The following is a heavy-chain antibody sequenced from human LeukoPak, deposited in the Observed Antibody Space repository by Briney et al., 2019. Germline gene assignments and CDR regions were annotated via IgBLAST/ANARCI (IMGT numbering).Heavy chain of an antibody. V-gene: IGHV4-59*01. Sequence: PSETLSLTCTVSGGSISNYYWSWIRQPPGKGLEWIGYIYYSGSTNHNSSLKSRVTISVDTSKNQFSLKLSSVTAADTAVYYCARAGQFIAARPITFDYWGQGTLVTVSS. CDR3: ARAGQFIAARPITFDY. CDR2: IYYSGST. D-gene: IGHD6-6*01. J-gene: IGHJ4*02. CDR1: GGSISNYY.